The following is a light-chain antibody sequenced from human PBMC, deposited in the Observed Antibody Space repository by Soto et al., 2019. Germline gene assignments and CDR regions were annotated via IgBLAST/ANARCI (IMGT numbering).Light chain of an antibody. J-gene: IGLJ2*01. CDR2: DDT. Sequence: SYELTQPPSVSVAPGQTAKITCAGDNIDTKSMHWYQQRPGQAPMLVVHDDTDRAAGIPERFSGSKSGGTATLTISRVEAVDEADYYCQVWDIITYHVVFGGGTKLTVL. CDR3: QVWDIITYHVV. V-gene: IGLV3-21*02. CDR1: NIDTKS.